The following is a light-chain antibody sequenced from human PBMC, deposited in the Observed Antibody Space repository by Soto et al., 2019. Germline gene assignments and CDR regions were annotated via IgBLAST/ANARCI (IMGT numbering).Light chain of an antibody. Sequence: EIVLTQSPATLSLSPGERATLSCRASQSVSSYLAWYQQKPGQAPRLLIYDASNRATGIPARFSGSGSGTDFTLTISSLEPEDCAVYYCQQRSNWPPTFGQGT. CDR2: DAS. J-gene: IGKJ1*01. CDR3: QQRSNWPPT. CDR1: QSVSSY. V-gene: IGKV3-11*01.